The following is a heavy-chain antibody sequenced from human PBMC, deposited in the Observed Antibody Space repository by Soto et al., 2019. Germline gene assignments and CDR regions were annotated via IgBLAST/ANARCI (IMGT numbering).Heavy chain of an antibody. CDR3: ARGRVNWSLYYFDC. V-gene: IGHV3-11*01. Sequence: QVQLVESGGGLVKPGGSVRLSCAASGLTLNAYYLTWIRQAPGMGLELVSYISDSGRTINYEDSVKGRFTISRDNARNALYPKMNSLKTDDTAVYYCARGRVNWSLYYFDCWGQGTLVTISS. CDR1: GLTLNAYY. J-gene: IGHJ4*02. D-gene: IGHD1-20*01. CDR2: ISDSGRTI.